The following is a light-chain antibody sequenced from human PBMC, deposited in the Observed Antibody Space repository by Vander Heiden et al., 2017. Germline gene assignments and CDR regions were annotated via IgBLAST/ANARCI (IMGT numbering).Light chain of an antibody. J-gene: IGKJ5*01. V-gene: IGKV1-39*01. Sequence: DIQMTQSPSSLSASVGARVTITCRASQSISSYLNWYQQKPGKAPKLLIYSASSLQSGVPSRFSGSGSGTDFTLTISSLQPEDFATYYCQQCYSTPSTFGQGTRLEIK. CDR3: QQCYSTPST. CDR1: QSISSY. CDR2: SAS.